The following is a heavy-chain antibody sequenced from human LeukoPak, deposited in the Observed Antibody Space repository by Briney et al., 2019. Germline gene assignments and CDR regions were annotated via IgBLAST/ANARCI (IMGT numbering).Heavy chain of an antibody. D-gene: IGHD2-15*01. CDR1: GGTFISYA. J-gene: IGHJ6*03. CDR3: ARLIGSGVYYYMDV. V-gene: IGHV1-69*13. Sequence: ASVKVSCKASGGTFISYAISWVRQAPGQGGEWMGGIIPIFGTAHYAQKFQGRVTITADESTSTAYMELSSLRSEDTAVYYCARLIGSGVYYYMDVWGKGTTVTVSS. CDR2: IIPIFGTA.